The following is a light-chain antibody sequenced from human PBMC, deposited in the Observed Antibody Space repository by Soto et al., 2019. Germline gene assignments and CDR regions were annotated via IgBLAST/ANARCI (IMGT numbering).Light chain of an antibody. Sequence: EIVLTQSPGTLSLSPGERGTLSCRASQSVSSGYLAWYQQKPGQAPRLLIYSASRGATGFPARFSGSGSGTDFTLTISSLQSEDFAVYYCQQYKNWPPITFGQGTRLEIK. CDR3: QQYKNWPPIT. V-gene: IGKV3-15*01. J-gene: IGKJ5*01. CDR1: QSVSSGY. CDR2: SAS.